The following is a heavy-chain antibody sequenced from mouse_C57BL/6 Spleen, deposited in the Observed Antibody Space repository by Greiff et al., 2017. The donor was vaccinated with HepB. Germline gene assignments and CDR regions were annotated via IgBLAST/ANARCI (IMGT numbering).Heavy chain of an antibody. CDR3: VRRGDVNWDGGFAY. CDR2: IRSKSSNYAT. D-gene: IGHD4-1*01. J-gene: IGHJ3*01. V-gene: IGHV10-3*01. Sequence: EVQRVESGGGLVQPKGSLKLSCAASGFTFNTYAMHWVRQAPGKGLEWVARIRSKSSNYATYYADSVKDRFTISRDDSQSMLYLQMNNLKTEDTAMYYCVRRGDVNWDGGFAYWGQGTLVTVSA. CDR1: GFTFNTYA.